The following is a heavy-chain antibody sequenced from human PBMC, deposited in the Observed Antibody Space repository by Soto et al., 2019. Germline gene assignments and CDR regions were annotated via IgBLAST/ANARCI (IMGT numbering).Heavy chain of an antibody. D-gene: IGHD4-17*01. CDR3: ARKNDYGDFDY. V-gene: IGHV1-18*01. Sequence: SVKVSCKASGYTFTMYGISGVGQAPGQGLEWMGWISAYSGNTNYAQKLQGRVTMTTDTSTSTAYMDLRSLRSDDTAVYYCARKNDYGDFDYWGQGTLVTVSS. J-gene: IGHJ4*02. CDR1: GYTFTMYG. CDR2: ISAYSGNT.